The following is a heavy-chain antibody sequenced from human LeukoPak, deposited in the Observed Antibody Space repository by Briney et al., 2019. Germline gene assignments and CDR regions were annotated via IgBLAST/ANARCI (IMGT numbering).Heavy chain of an antibody. Sequence: SGGSLRLSCAASGFTFSSYSMNWVRQAPGRGLEWVSSISSSSSYIYYADSVKGRFTISRDNAKNSLYLQMNSLRAEDTAVYYCAREGLCGGDCYLTGMDVWGQGTTVTVSS. CDR3: AREGLCGGDCYLTGMDV. CDR2: ISSSSSYI. CDR1: GFTFSSYS. V-gene: IGHV3-21*01. D-gene: IGHD2-21*02. J-gene: IGHJ6*02.